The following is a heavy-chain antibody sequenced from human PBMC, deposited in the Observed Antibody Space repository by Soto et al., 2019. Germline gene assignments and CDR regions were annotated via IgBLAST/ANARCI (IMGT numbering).Heavy chain of an antibody. Sequence: PGGSLRLSCAASGLTVSSNYMSWVRQAPGKGLEWVSVIYSGGSTYYADSVKGRFTISRHNSKNTLYLQMNSLRAEDTAVYYCAREGVGSGFQGAYYYGMDVWGQGTTVTVSS. CDR1: GLTVSSNY. D-gene: IGHD3-22*01. V-gene: IGHV3-53*04. J-gene: IGHJ6*02. CDR3: AREGVGSGFQGAYYYGMDV. CDR2: IYSGGST.